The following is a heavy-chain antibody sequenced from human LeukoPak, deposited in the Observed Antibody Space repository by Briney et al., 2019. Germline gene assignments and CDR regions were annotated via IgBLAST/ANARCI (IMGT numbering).Heavy chain of an antibody. Sequence: GGSLRLSCAASGFTFSSYEMNWVRQAPGKGLEWVSTISGSGDSTYYADSVKGRFTISRDNSKNTLYLQMNSLRVEDTAVYYCANGAYYGDWGQGTLVTVSS. CDR1: GFTFSSYE. V-gene: IGHV3-23*01. J-gene: IGHJ4*02. CDR2: ISGSGDST. CDR3: ANGAYYGD. D-gene: IGHD3-3*01.